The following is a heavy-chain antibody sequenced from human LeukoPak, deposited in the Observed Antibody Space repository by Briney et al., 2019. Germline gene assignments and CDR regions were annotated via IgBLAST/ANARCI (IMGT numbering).Heavy chain of an antibody. CDR1: GYIFTSYW. J-gene: IGHJ4*02. V-gene: IGHV5-51*01. D-gene: IGHD3-9*01. CDR2: IYPGDSET. Sequence: GESLKISCKGSGYIFTSYWIGWVRQMPGKGLEWMGIIYPGDSETRYSPSFQGQVTISADKSISTAYLQWSSLKASDTAMYYCASKYYDILTGYYVYWGQGTLVTVSS. CDR3: ASKYYDILTGYYVY.